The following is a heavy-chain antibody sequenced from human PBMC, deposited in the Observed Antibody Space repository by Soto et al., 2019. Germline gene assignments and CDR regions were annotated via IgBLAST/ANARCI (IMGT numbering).Heavy chain of an antibody. Sequence: SETLSLTCTVSGGSISSSSYYWGWIRQPPGKGLEWIGSIYYSGSTFSNPSLKSRVTISLDTSKNQFSLKLSSVTAADTAVYDCARRGNEYSSSWYDSVAYLEYWGQGTLVTVSS. CDR1: GGSISSSSYY. CDR2: IYYSGST. CDR3: ARRGNEYSSSWYDSVAYLEY. J-gene: IGHJ4*02. V-gene: IGHV4-39*01. D-gene: IGHD6-13*01.